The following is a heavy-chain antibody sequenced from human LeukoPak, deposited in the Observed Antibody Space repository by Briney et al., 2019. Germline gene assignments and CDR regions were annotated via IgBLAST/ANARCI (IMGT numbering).Heavy chain of an antibody. D-gene: IGHD2-2*01. CDR3: ARQYDSYYYYYGDL. V-gene: IGHV4-38-2*01. CDR1: GYPINNAYY. J-gene: IGHJ6*03. Sequence: PSETLSLTCAVSGYPINNAYYWVWIRQPPGKGLEWIGSLYHPDSTYYNPSLKSRVTMSVDTSRNQFSLKLSFVTAADTAVHYCARQYDSYYYYYGDLWGTGTTVTVSS. CDR2: LYHPDST.